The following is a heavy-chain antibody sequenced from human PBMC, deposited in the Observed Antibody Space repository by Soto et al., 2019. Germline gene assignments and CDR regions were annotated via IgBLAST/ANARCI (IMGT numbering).Heavy chain of an antibody. D-gene: IGHD2-21*02. CDR1: GFIFGSYW. V-gene: IGHV3-7*01. CDR3: VRGVVTASRSAFEI. CDR2: INEDGSQK. J-gene: IGHJ3*02. Sequence: GGSPRLSCAASGFIFGSYWMTWVRQAPGKGLEWVANINEDGSQKNYVDSMKGRFTISRDNAKDSLYLQMNSLRAEDTAVYFCVRGVVTASRSAFEIWGQGTMVTVSS.